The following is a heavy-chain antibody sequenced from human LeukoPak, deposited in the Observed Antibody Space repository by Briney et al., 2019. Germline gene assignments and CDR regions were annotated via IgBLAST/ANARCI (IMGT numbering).Heavy chain of an antibody. Sequence: SETPSLTCTVSGGSISSYYWSWIRQPPGKGLEWIGYIYNRGSTNYNPSLKSRVTISVDTSKNQFSLKLRSVTAADTAVYFCARRYYDILTGYYPNWYFDLWGRGTLVTVSS. CDR2: IYNRGST. V-gene: IGHV4-59*08. CDR3: ARRYYDILTGYYPNWYFDL. J-gene: IGHJ2*01. D-gene: IGHD3-9*01. CDR1: GGSISSYY.